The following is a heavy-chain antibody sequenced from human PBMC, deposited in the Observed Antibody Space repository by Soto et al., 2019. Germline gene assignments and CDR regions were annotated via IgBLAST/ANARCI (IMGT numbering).Heavy chain of an antibody. J-gene: IGHJ4*01. Sequence: QVQLQESGPGLVKPSQTLSLTCTVSGGSISSGGTGSYWTWIRQLPGKGLEWIGYIYYTGNTYYSPYLMGLAAISIDTSNNLIYLKMISVTAAETPVYFCVSVHDVYIVRYWSHGTL. CDR3: VSVHDVYIVRY. CDR2: IYYTGNT. D-gene: IGHD1-26*01. V-gene: IGHV4-31*01. CDR1: GGSISSGGTGSY.